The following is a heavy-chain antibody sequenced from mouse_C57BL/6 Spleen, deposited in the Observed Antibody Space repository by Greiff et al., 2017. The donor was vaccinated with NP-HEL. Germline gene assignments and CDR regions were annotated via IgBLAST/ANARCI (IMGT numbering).Heavy chain of an antibody. D-gene: IGHD1-1*02. CDR1: GYTFTSYW. CDR2: IHPNSGST. Sequence: QVQLQQPGAELVKPGASVKLSCKASGYTFTSYWMHWVKQRPGQGLEWIGMIHPNSGSTNYNEKFKSKATLTVDKSSSTAYMQLSSLTSEDSAVYYCARYGGNYGGFDYWGQGTTLTVSS. J-gene: IGHJ2*01. CDR3: ARYGGNYGGFDY. V-gene: IGHV1-64*01.